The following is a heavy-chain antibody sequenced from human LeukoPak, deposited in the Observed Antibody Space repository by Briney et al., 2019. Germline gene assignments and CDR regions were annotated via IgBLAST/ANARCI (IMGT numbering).Heavy chain of an antibody. CDR1: GFTFSSYS. Sequence: PGGSLRLSCAASGFTFSSYSMNWVRQAPGKGLEWVSSISSSSSYIYYADSVKGRFTISRDNAKNSLYLQMNSLRAEDTAVYYCARVRLQQRLVDYWGQGTLVTVSS. V-gene: IGHV3-21*01. CDR2: ISSSSSYI. CDR3: ARVRLQQRLVDY. J-gene: IGHJ4*02. D-gene: IGHD6-19*01.